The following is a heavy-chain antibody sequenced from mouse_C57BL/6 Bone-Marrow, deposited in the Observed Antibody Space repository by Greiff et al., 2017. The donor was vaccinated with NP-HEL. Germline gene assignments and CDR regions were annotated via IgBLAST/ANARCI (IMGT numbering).Heavy chain of an antibody. J-gene: IGHJ4*01. Sequence: QVQLQQSGAELVRPGASVTLSCKASGYTFPDYEMHWVKQTPVHGLEWIGAIDPETGGTAYNQKFKGKAILTADKSSSTAYMELRSLTSEDSAVYYCTRRSNWDGRDAMDYWGQGTSVTVSS. V-gene: IGHV1-15*01. CDR2: IDPETGGT. CDR3: TRRSNWDGRDAMDY. CDR1: GYTFPDYE. D-gene: IGHD4-1*02.